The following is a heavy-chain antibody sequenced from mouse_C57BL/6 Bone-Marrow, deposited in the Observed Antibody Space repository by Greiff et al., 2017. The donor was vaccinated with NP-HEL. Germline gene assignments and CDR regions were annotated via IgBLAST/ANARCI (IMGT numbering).Heavy chain of an antibody. V-gene: IGHV1-19*01. Sequence: VQLVESGPVLVKPGASVKMSCKASGYTFTDYYMNWVKQSHGKSLEWIGVINPYNGGTSYNQKFKGKATLTVDKSSSTAYMELNSLTSEDSAVYYCARWGGNYGYWGQGTTLTVSS. CDR2: INPYNGGT. CDR3: ARWGGNYGY. J-gene: IGHJ2*01. D-gene: IGHD2-1*01. CDR1: GYTFTDYY.